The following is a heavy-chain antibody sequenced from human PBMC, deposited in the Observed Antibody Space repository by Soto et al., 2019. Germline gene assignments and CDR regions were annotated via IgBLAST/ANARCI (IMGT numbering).Heavy chain of an antibody. CDR1: GGSISSGGYS. Sequence: QLQLQESGSGLVKPSQTLSLTCAVSGGSISSGGYSWSWIRQPPGKGLEWIGYIYHSGSTYYNPSLKSHVTTSVXRSKNQSSLKLSSVTAADTAVYYCARGMTTVTTLDYWGQGTLVTVSS. V-gene: IGHV4-30-2*01. CDR2: IYHSGST. CDR3: ARGMTTVTTLDY. J-gene: IGHJ4*02. D-gene: IGHD4-4*01.